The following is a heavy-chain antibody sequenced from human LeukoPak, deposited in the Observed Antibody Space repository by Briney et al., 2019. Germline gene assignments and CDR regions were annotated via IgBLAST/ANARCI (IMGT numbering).Heavy chain of an antibody. J-gene: IGHJ3*02. CDR2: IIPIFGTA. CDR1: GGTFSSYA. V-gene: IGHV1-69*13. Sequence: SVKVSCKASGGTFSSYAISWVRQAPGQGLEWMGGIIPIFGTANYAQKFQGRVTITAYEPTSTAYMELSSLRSEYTAVYYCAREPVRYSSSWTRSHSDAFDIWGQGTMVTVSS. CDR3: AREPVRYSSSWTRSHSDAFDI. D-gene: IGHD6-13*01.